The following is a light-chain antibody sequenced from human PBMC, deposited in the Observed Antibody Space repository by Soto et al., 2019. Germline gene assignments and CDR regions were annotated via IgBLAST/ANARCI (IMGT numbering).Light chain of an antibody. CDR3: QQRSNWPVT. CDR1: QSIGNF. Sequence: EVVLTQSPATLSLSPGERATLSCKASQSIGNFLAWYQQKVGQTPRLLMFDASNRATDIPARFSGSGSGTDFTLTISSLEPEDFAVYYCQQRSNWPVTFGQGTRLEIK. CDR2: DAS. J-gene: IGKJ5*01. V-gene: IGKV3-11*01.